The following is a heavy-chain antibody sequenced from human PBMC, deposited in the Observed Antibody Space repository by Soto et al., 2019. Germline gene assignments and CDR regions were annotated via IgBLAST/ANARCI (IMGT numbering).Heavy chain of an antibody. D-gene: IGHD3-3*01. CDR1: GFSLTTSGMC. CDR2: IDWDDDK. Sequence: SGPTLVNPTHTLTLTCTFSGFSLTTSGMCVSWIRQPPGKALEWLALIDWDDDKYYSTSLKTRLTISKDTSKNQVVLTMTNLDPVDTATYYCARTRGGSTIFGVVISPYFFDYWGQGTLVTVSS. J-gene: IGHJ4*02. CDR3: ARTRGGSTIFGVVISPYFFDY. V-gene: IGHV2-70*01.